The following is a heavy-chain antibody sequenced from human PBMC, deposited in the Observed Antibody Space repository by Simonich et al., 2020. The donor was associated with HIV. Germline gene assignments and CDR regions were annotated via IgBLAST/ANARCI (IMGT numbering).Heavy chain of an antibody. Sequence: QVQLQQWGAGLLKPSETLSLTCAVYGGSFSGYYSSWIRQPPGKGLEWIGEINHSGSTNHNPSLKSRVTISVDTSKNQFSLKLSSVTAADTAVYYCARRHPTTVTTPYFDYWGQGTLVTVSS. CDR2: INHSGST. CDR3: ARRHPTTVTTPYFDY. V-gene: IGHV4-34*01. CDR1: GGSFSGYY. J-gene: IGHJ4*02. D-gene: IGHD4-17*01.